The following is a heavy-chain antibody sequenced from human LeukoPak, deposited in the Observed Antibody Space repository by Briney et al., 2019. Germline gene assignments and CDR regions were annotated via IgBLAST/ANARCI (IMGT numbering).Heavy chain of an antibody. D-gene: IGHD2-2*01. J-gene: IGHJ4*02. CDR3: ARDTFQPGLIDS. V-gene: IGHV3-21*05. Sequence: GGSLRLSCAASGFTFNSYAMHWVRQAPGKGLEWVSYINTDSSDIHYADSVKGRFTISRDNARNTLYLQLSSLRAEDSGVYYCARDTFQPGLIDSWGQGTLVTVSS. CDR2: INTDSSDI. CDR1: GFTFNSYA.